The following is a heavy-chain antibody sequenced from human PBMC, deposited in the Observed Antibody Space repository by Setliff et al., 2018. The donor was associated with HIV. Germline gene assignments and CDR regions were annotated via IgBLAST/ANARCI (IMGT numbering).Heavy chain of an antibody. CDR2: ISGSGGST. CDR1: GFTFSSYA. V-gene: IGHV3-23*01. Sequence: PGESLKISCAASGFTFSSYAMSWVRQAPGKGLEWVSAISGSGGSTYYADSVKGRFTISRDNSKNTLYLQMNSLRAEDTAVYYCATDCAVVGGTGSLDSWGQGTLVTVSS. D-gene: IGHD1-26*01. CDR3: ATDCAVVGGTGSLDS. J-gene: IGHJ4*02.